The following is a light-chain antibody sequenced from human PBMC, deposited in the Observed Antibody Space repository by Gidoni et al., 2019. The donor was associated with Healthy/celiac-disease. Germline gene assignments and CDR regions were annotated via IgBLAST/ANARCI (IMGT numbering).Light chain of an antibody. V-gene: IGKV3-20*01. J-gene: IGKJ2*01. CDR2: GAS. CDR1: QSVSSSY. Sequence: ELVLTQSPGTLSLSPGERATLSCRASQSVSSSYLAWYQQKPGQAPRLLIYGASSRATGIPDRFSGSGSGTDFTLTISRLEPEDFAVYYCQQYGSSRTFGQGPSWRSN. CDR3: QQYGSSRT.